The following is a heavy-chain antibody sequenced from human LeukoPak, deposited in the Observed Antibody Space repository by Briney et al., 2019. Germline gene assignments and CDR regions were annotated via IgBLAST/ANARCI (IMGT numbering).Heavy chain of an antibody. CDR3: AGDSSGYYDY. V-gene: IGHV4-31*03. CDR1: GGSISSGGYY. Sequence: PSETLSLTCTVSGGSISSGGYYWSWIRQHPGKGLEWIGYIYYSGSTYYNPSLKSRVTISVDTSKNQFSLKLSSVTAADTAVYYCAGDSSGYYDYWGQGTLVTVSS. J-gene: IGHJ4*02. CDR2: IYYSGST. D-gene: IGHD3-22*01.